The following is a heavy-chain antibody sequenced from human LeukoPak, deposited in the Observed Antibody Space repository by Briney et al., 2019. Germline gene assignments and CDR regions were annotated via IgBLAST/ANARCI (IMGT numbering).Heavy chain of an antibody. D-gene: IGHD4-17*01. V-gene: IGHV4-34*01. CDR1: GGSFSGYY. CDR3: ARAVLSSTTVTTSARPTQVDY. Sequence: SETLSLTCAVYGGSFSGYYWSWIRQPPGKGLEWIGEINHSGSTNYNPSLKSRVTISVDTSKNQFSLKLSSVTAADTAVYYCARAVLSSTTVTTSARPTQVDYWGQGTLVTVSS. CDR2: INHSGST. J-gene: IGHJ4*02.